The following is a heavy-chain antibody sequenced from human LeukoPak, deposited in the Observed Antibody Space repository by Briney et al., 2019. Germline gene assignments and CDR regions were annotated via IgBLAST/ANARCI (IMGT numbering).Heavy chain of an antibody. CDR2: ISGYNGNT. CDR3: ARYLGQWNDLDY. CDR1: GYPFTHYG. J-gene: IGHJ4*02. D-gene: IGHD1-1*01. V-gene: IGHV1-18*01. Sequence: GASVKVSCKVSGYPFTHYGITWVRQAPGQGLEWLGWISGYNGNTYYAQRVQGRVTMTTDTPSSTGYLELRSLRSDDTAVYYCARYLGQWNDLDYWGQGTMVIVSS.